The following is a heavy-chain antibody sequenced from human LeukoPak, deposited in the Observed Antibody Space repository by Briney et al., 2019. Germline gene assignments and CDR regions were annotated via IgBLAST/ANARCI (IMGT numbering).Heavy chain of an antibody. Sequence: ASVRVSCKASGGTFSSYAISWVRQAPGQGLEWMGRIIPILGIANYAQKFQGRVTITADKSTSTAYMELSSLRSEDTAVYYCARAEGSGSYYKSDLLDYWGQGTLVTVSS. D-gene: IGHD3-10*01. J-gene: IGHJ4*02. V-gene: IGHV1-69*04. CDR3: ARAEGSGSYYKSDLLDY. CDR1: GGTFSSYA. CDR2: IIPILGIA.